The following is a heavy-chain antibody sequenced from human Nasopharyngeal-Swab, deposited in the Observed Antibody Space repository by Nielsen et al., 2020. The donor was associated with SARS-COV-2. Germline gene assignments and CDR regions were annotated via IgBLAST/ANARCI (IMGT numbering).Heavy chain of an antibody. Sequence: GGSLRLSCAASGFTFSSYAMSWVRQAPGKGLEWVSAISGSGGSTYYADSVKGRFTISRGNSKNTMCLQMNSLRAEDTAVYYCAKAAGLGDYVWGSYRYGYYFDSWGQGTLVTVSS. V-gene: IGHV3-23*01. CDR1: GFTFSSYA. CDR3: AKAAGLGDYVWGSYRYGYYFDS. J-gene: IGHJ4*01. CDR2: ISGSGGST. D-gene: IGHD3-16*02.